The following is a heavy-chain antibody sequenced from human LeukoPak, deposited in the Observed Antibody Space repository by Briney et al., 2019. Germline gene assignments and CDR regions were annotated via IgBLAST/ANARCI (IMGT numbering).Heavy chain of an antibody. Sequence: GGSLRLSCAASGFTFSSYAMHWVRQAPGKGLEWVAVISYDGSNKYYADSVKGRFTISRDNSKNTLYLQMNSLRAEDTAVYYCARVGEWELLGPFDYWGQGTLVTVSS. CDR1: GFTFSSYA. CDR2: ISYDGSNK. J-gene: IGHJ4*02. CDR3: ARVGEWELLGPFDY. V-gene: IGHV3-30-3*01. D-gene: IGHD1-26*01.